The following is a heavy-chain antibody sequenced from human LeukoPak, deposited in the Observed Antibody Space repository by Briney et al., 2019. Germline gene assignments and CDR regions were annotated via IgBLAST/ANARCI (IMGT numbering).Heavy chain of an antibody. Sequence: GGSLRLSCAASGFSFSSYAMSWVRQAPGKGLEWVSAISGSGGSTYSADSVKGRFTISRDNSKNTLYLQMNSLRAEDTAVYYCAKARSGYCSGGSCFDYWGQGTLVTVSS. CDR1: GFSFSSYA. D-gene: IGHD2-15*01. CDR3: AKARSGYCSGGSCFDY. V-gene: IGHV3-23*01. CDR2: ISGSGGST. J-gene: IGHJ4*02.